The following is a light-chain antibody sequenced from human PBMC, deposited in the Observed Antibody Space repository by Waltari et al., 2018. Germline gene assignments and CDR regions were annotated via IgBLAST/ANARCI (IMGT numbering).Light chain of an antibody. CDR3: SSQTSTYSFV. CDR1: SSDIGVYNY. CDR2: DVT. V-gene: IGLV2-14*03. J-gene: IGLJ1*01. Sequence: QSALTQPASVSGSPGQSIVISCTGSSSDIGVYNYVSWYQQHPGKAPKLMIYDVTKRPSGVSHGFSGSKFGNTASLTISGLQAEDEADYYCSSQTSTYSFVFGTGTKVTVL.